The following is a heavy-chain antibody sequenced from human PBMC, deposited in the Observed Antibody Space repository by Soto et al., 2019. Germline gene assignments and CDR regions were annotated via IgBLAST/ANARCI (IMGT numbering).Heavy chain of an antibody. Sequence: PGGPLRLSCAASGFTFSSYWMHWVHQAPGKGLVWVSRINSDASSTSYADSVKGRFTISRDNAKNTLYLQMNSLRAEDTAVYYCVRGFRYQLLSGPPSAFDIWGQGTMVTVSS. J-gene: IGHJ3*02. CDR3: VRGFRYQLLSGPPSAFDI. CDR1: GFTFSSYW. V-gene: IGHV3-74*01. D-gene: IGHD2-2*01. CDR2: INSDASST.